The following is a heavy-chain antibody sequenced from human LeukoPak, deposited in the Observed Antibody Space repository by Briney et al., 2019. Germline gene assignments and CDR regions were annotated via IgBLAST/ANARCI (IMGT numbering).Heavy chain of an antibody. CDR1: GYTFTDYY. Sequence: ASVKVSCKASGYTFTDYYIHWVRQAPGQGPEWMAWINPHSGDANYAPKFQGRITLTRDTSVSIDYMELSSLTSDDTAVYYCARDGDGRINFDYWGQGTLVTVSS. CDR2: INPHSGDA. CDR3: ARDGDGRINFDY. D-gene: IGHD5-24*01. V-gene: IGHV1-2*02. J-gene: IGHJ4*02.